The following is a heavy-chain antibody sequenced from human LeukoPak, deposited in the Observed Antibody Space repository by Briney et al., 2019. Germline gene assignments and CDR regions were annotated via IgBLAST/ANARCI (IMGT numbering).Heavy chain of an antibody. Sequence: ASVKVSCKASGYTFTSYGISWVRQAPGQALEWMGWISAYNGNTNYAQKFQGRVTITADESTSTAYMELSSLRSEDTAVYYCARSGAAAGTVLFDYWGQGTLVTVSS. CDR1: GYTFTSYG. J-gene: IGHJ4*02. V-gene: IGHV1-18*01. D-gene: IGHD6-13*01. CDR2: ISAYNGNT. CDR3: ARSGAAAGTVLFDY.